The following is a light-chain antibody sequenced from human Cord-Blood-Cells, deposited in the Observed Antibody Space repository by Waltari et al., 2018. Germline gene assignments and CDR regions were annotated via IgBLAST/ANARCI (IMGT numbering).Light chain of an antibody. V-gene: IGKV1-33*01. CDR2: DAS. J-gene: IGKJ4*01. CDR3: PQYDNLPLT. Sequence: DIQMTQSPSSLSASVGDRVTITWQASQDISNYLNWYQQKPGKAPKLLIYDASNLETGVPSRFSGSGSGTDFTFTISSLQPEDIATYYCPQYDNLPLTFGGGTKVEI. CDR1: QDISNY.